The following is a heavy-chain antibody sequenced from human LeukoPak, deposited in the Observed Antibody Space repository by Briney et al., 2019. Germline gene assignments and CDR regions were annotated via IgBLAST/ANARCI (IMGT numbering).Heavy chain of an antibody. CDR1: GGSTSSRKYY. J-gene: IGHJ4*02. V-gene: IGHV4-39*01. CDR2: ISYSGT. D-gene: IGHD1-26*01. CDR3: ARRTSNPVGAIDY. Sequence: SETLSLTCTIAGGSTSSRKYYLCWVRHPSGKGLEWIGSISYSGTYYNPSLKSRLTISVDTSKNHFSLNLRSVTAADTAVYYCARRTSNPVGAIDYWGQGTLVTVPS.